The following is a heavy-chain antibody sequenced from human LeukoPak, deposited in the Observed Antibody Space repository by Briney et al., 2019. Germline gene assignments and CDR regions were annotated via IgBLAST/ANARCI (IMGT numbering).Heavy chain of an antibody. V-gene: IGHV3-23*01. J-gene: IGHJ4*02. CDR2: ISGSGGST. D-gene: IGHD5-18*01. CDR1: GFTFSSYA. CDR3: AKPPSGYTYGQDFFDF. Sequence: GGSLGLSCAASGFTFSSYAMNWVRQAPGKGLEWVSAISGSGGSTYYADSVKGRFTISRDSSKNTVYLQMNGLRAEDTAVYYCAKPPSGYTYGQDFFDFWGQGTLVTVSS.